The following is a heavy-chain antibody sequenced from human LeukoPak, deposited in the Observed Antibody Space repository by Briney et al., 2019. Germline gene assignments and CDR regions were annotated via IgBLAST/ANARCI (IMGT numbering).Heavy chain of an antibody. CDR3: ARDPGDNDRYHRLEY. Sequence: GAPLRLSCAGSGFTFDDFGMSWLRQAPGKGLELVSSINWNGGATGYADSVKGRFTIFNDNANNSVYQQINMLAADDTALYYYARDPGDNDRYHRLEYWGQGTTVTVSS. D-gene: IGHD3-16*02. CDR2: INWNGGAT. J-gene: IGHJ4*02. CDR1: GFTFDDFG. V-gene: IGHV3-20*04.